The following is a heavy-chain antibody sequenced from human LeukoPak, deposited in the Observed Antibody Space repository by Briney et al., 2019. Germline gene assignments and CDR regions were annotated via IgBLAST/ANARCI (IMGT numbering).Heavy chain of an antibody. CDR3: ARDLYRIVVVPHYFDY. V-gene: IGHV3-7*01. CDR2: IKQDGSEK. CDR1: EFTFNSYW. Sequence: GGSLRLSCAASEFTFNSYWMSWVCQAPGKGLEWVANIKQDGSEKYYVDSVKGRFTISRDNAKNSLYLQMNSLRAEDTAMYYCARDLYRIVVVPHYFDYWGQGTLVTVSS. D-gene: IGHD3-22*01. J-gene: IGHJ4*02.